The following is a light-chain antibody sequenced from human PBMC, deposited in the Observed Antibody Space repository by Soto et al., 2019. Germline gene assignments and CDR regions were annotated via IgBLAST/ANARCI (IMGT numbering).Light chain of an antibody. J-gene: IGLJ1*01. CDR2: SNN. CDR1: SSKIGSNT. CDR3: AAWDDSLNSYV. V-gene: IGLV1-44*01. Sequence: QSLLTQPPSASGTPGQRVTISCFGSSSKIGSNTVNWYQQLPGTAPKLLIYSNNQRPSGVPDRFSGSKSGTSASLAISGLQSEDEADYYCAAWDDSLNSYVFGTGTKVTVL.